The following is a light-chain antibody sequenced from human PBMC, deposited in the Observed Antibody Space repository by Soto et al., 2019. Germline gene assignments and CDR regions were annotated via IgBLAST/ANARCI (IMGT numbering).Light chain of an antibody. CDR2: KAS. V-gene: IGKV1-5*03. CDR1: QSISSW. J-gene: IGKJ1*01. Sequence: DIQMTQSPSTLSASVGDRVTITCRASQSISSWFAWYQQKPGKAPKLLIYKASGLESGVPSNFSGSGSGTEFTLTISSLQPDDFATYYCQQYSTYPWTFGQGTKVEI. CDR3: QQYSTYPWT.